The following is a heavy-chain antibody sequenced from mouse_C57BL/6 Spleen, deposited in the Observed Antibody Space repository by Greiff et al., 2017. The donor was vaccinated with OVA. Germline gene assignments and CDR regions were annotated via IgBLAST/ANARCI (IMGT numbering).Heavy chain of an antibody. CDR2: IYPGGGYT. J-gene: IGHJ1*03. CDR3: AGGGTDWYFDV. V-gene: IGHV1-63*01. Sequence: QVQLQQSGAELVRPGTSVKMSCKASGYTFTNYWIGWAKQRPGHGLEWIGDIYPGGGYTNYNEKFKGKATLTADKSSSTAYMQFSSLTSEDSAIYYCAGGGTDWYFDVWGTGTTVTVSS. D-gene: IGHD3-3*01. CDR1: GYTFTNYW.